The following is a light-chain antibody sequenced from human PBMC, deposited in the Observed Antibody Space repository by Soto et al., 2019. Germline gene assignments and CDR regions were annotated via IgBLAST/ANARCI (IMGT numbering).Light chain of an antibody. CDR1: SSDVGAYNY. CDR2: DVS. CDR3: CSYVGSYTYV. V-gene: IGLV2-11*01. J-gene: IGLJ1*01. Sequence: QSVLTQPRSVSGSPGQSVTISCTGTSSDVGAYNYVSWYQQHPGKAPKLMIYDVSKRPSGVPDRFSGSKSGNTASLTISGLQAEDEADYYCCSYVGSYTYVFXTGTKVTVL.